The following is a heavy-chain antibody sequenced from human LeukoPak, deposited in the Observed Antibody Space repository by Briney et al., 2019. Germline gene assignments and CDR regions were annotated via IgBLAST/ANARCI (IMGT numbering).Heavy chain of an antibody. J-gene: IGHJ4*02. CDR2: ISSSSSYI. CDR3: ARRGVVASFDY. CDR1: GFTFSSYS. Sequence: GGSLRLSCAASGFTFSSYSMNWVRQAPGKGLEWVSSISSSSSYIYYADSVKGRITISRDNAKNSLYLQMNSLRAEDTAVYYCARRGVVASFDYWGQGTLVTVSS. D-gene: IGHD5-12*01. V-gene: IGHV3-21*01.